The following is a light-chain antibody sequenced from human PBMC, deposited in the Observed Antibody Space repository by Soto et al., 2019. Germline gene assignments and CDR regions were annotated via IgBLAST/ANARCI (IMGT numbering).Light chain of an antibody. V-gene: IGLV2-14*01. CDR3: SSYTSSSTRLYV. CDR2: DVS. CDR1: SSDVGGYNY. Sequence: QSALTQPASVSWSPGQSITISCTGTSSDVGGYNYVSWYQQHPGKAPKLMIYDVSNRPSGVSNRFSGSKSGNTASLTISGLQAEDEADYYCSSYTSSSTRLYVFGTGTKLTV. J-gene: IGLJ1*01.